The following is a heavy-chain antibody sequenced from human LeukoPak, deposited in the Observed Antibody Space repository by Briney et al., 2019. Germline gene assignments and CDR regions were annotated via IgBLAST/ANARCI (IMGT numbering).Heavy chain of an antibody. CDR3: AKDSPVATR. Sequence: GGSLRLSCAASGFTFSSSAMSWVRQAPGKGLQWVSSITDSGDGTYYADSVKGRFTISRDDSKNTLYLQMNSLRAEDTAVYYCAKDSPVATRWGQGTLVTVSS. V-gene: IGHV3-23*01. D-gene: IGHD2-15*01. J-gene: IGHJ4*02. CDR1: GFTFSSSA. CDR2: ITDSGDGT.